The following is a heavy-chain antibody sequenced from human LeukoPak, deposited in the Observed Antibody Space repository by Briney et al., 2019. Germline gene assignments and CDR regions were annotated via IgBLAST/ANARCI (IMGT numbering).Heavy chain of an antibody. J-gene: IGHJ6*03. CDR2: INPHSGGT. D-gene: IGHD2-15*01. V-gene: IGHV1-2*02. CDR3: ARDLFSDCSGGSCYHRVHYYMDV. Sequence: ASVKVSCKASGYTFTGYYMHWVRQAPGQGLEWMGWINPHSGGTNYAQKFQARVTMTRDTSISTAYMELSRLRSGDTAVYYCARDLFSDCSGGSCYHRVHYYMDVWGKGTTVTVSS. CDR1: GYTFTGYY.